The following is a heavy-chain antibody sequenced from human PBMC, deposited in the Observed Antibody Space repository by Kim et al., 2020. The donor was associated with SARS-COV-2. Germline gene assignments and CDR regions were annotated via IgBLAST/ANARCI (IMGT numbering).Heavy chain of an antibody. CDR3: AAHTVAAAGYFDY. J-gene: IGHJ4*02. CDR2: ISWNSGSI. D-gene: IGHD6-13*01. Sequence: GGSLRLSCAASGFTFDDYAMHWVRQAPGKGLEWVSGISWNSGSIGYADSVKGRFTFSRDNAKNSLYLQMNSLRAEDTALYYCAAHTVAAAGYFDYWGQGT. V-gene: IGHV3-9*01. CDR1: GFTFDDYA.